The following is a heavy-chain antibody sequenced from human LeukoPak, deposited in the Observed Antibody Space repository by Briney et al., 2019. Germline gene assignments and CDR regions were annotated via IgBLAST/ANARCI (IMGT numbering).Heavy chain of an antibody. D-gene: IGHD1-26*01. CDR2: ISGSGGST. CDR1: GFTFSSYA. Sequence: PGGSLRLSCAASGFTFSSYAMSWVRQAPGKGLEWVSAISGSGGSTYYADSVKGRFTISRDNSKNTLYLQMNSLRAEDTAVYYCAKVTSGSYYYYYGMDVWGQGTTVTVSS. J-gene: IGHJ6*02. CDR3: AKVTSGSYYYYYGMDV. V-gene: IGHV3-23*01.